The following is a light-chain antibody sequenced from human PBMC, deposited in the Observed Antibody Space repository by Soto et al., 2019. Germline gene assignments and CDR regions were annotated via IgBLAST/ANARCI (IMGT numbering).Light chain of an antibody. J-gene: IGKJ1*01. CDR2: KAS. Sequence: DIQMTQSPSSLSASVGDRVTITCRASQSLSGWLAWYQQKPGKAPNLLISKASNLESGVPSRFSGSGSGTEFTLTISSLQPDDFATYYCQQYDTLSRTFGQGTKVEI. CDR1: QSLSGW. V-gene: IGKV1-5*03. CDR3: QQYDTLSRT.